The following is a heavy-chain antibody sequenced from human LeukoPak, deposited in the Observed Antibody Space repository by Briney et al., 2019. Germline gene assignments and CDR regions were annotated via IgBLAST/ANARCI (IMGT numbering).Heavy chain of an antibody. CDR2: IDWDDDK. V-gene: IGHV2-70*11. CDR3: ARTGWEQLGAFDI. J-gene: IGHJ3*02. CDR1: GGSISSYYW. D-gene: IGHD2-15*01. Sequence: TLSLTCTVSGGSISSYYWSWIRQPPGKALEWLARIDWDDDKYYSTSMKTRLTISKDTSKNQVVLTMTNMDPVDTATYYCARTGWEQLGAFDIWGQGTMVTVSS.